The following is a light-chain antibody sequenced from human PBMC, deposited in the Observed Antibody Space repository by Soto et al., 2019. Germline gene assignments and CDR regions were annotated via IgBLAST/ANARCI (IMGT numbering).Light chain of an antibody. J-gene: IGLJ1*01. Sequence: QSALTQPAFVSGSPGQSITISCTGTNSDVGGYNFVSWYQQHPGKVPKLMIYDVNNRPSGVSNRFSGSKSGNTASLTISGLQAEDEADYYCSSYTSSSTLVFGTGTKLTVL. CDR2: DVN. V-gene: IGLV2-14*01. CDR3: SSYTSSSTLV. CDR1: NSDVGGYNF.